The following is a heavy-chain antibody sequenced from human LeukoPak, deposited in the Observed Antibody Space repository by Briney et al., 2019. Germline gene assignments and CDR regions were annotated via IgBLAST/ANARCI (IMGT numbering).Heavy chain of an antibody. CDR2: MSPNSGYS. CDR3: ARGGSTIFGVGEPNYMDV. V-gene: IGHV1-8*01. J-gene: IGHJ6*03. CDR1: GYTFTSYD. Sequence: ASVKVSCKASGYTFTSYDINWVRQATGQGLEWMGRMSPNSGYSVYAQKFQGRVTMTTNTSIITAYMEVSTLRSEDTAVYYCARGGSTIFGVGEPNYMDVWGKGTTVTVSS. D-gene: IGHD3-3*01.